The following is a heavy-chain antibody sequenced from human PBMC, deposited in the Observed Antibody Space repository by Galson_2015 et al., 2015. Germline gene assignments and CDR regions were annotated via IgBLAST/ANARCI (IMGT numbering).Heavy chain of an antibody. CDR2: TNIDGSST. CDR3: VSSGIYGY. D-gene: IGHD1-26*01. J-gene: IGHJ4*02. V-gene: IGHV3-74*01. Sequence: LRLSCAASGFPLSRSWMNWVRQVPGRGLVWVSRTNIDGSSTTYADSVKGRFTISRDNAKNTLYLQMNSLRGEDTAVYYCVSSGIYGYWGQGTLVTVSS. CDR1: GFPLSRSW.